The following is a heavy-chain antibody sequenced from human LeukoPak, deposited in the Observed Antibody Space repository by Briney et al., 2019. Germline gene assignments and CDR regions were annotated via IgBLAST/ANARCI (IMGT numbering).Heavy chain of an antibody. CDR3: ARAPPGDFWSGYYETLYYFDY. D-gene: IGHD3-3*01. CDR2: IYYSGST. J-gene: IGHJ4*02. Sequence: SETLSLTCTVSGGSISSYYWSWIRQPPGKGLEWIGYIYYSGSTNYNPSLKSRVTISVDTSKNQFSLKLSSVTAADTAVYYCARAPPGDFWSGYYETLYYFDYRGQGTLVTVSS. V-gene: IGHV4-59*01. CDR1: GGSISSYY.